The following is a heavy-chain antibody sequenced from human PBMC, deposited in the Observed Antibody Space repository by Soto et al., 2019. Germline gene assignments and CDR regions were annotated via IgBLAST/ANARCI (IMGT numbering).Heavy chain of an antibody. CDR2: ISGSGGST. J-gene: IGHJ4*02. CDR3: AKDAYYYGSGSYPRFDY. CDR1: GFTFSSYA. V-gene: IGHV3-23*01. D-gene: IGHD3-10*01. Sequence: GGSLRLSCAASGFTFSSYAMSWVRQAPGKGLEWVSAISGSGGSTYYADSVKGRFTISRDNSKNTLYLQMNSLRAEDTAVYYCAKDAYYYGSGSYPRFDYWGQGTLVTVSS.